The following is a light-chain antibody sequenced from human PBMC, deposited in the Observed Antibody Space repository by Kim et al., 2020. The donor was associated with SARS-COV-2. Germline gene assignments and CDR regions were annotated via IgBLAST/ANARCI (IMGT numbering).Light chain of an antibody. CDR3: QKYNTAPWT. CDR1: QGINNY. Sequence: DIQMTQSPSSLSASVGDRVTITCRSSQGINNYLAWYQLRPGKVPKLLIYAASVLQSGVPSRFSASGSGTNFTLTISSLQPEDVATYYCQKYNTAPWTFGQGTKVDIK. J-gene: IGKJ1*01. CDR2: AAS. V-gene: IGKV1-27*01.